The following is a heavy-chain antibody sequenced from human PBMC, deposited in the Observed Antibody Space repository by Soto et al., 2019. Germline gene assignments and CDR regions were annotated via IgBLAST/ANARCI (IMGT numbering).Heavy chain of an antibody. V-gene: IGHV4-59*01. CDR2: IYSSGST. D-gene: IGHD6-19*01. Sequence: QVQLQESGPGLVTPSETLSLTCTVSGGSINIYYWSWIRQPPGKGLEGIWYIYSSGSTNYNPSLKSRVTISVDTSKSEFSLKLTSVTAADTAVYYCARFSGWYSAFDYWGQGTPVTVSS. CDR3: ARFSGWYSAFDY. J-gene: IGHJ4*02. CDR1: GGSINIYY.